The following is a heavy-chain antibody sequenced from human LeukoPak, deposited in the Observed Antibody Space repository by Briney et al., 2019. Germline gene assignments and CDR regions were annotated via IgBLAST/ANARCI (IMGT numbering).Heavy chain of an antibody. CDR3: AKLSITMIVGY. CDR1: GGSISSSSYY. J-gene: IGHJ4*02. D-gene: IGHD3-22*01. V-gene: IGHV4-39*01. Sequence: PSETLSLTCTVSGGSISSSSYYWGWIRQPPGKGLEWIGSIYYSGSTYYNPSLKSRVTISVDTSKNQFSLKLSSVTAADTAVYYCAKLSITMIVGYWGQGTQVTVSS. CDR2: IYYSGST.